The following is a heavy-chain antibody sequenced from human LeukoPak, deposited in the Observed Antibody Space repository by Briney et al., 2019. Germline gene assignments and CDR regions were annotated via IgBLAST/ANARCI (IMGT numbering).Heavy chain of an antibody. CDR3: AIIVVVNPNSFDY. V-gene: IGHV3-23*01. Sequence: GGSLRLSCAASGFTFTSYAMTWVRQAPGKGLEWVSGISNSGSSTYYADSVKGRFTISRDNAKNSLYLQMNSLRAEDTAVYYCAIIVVVNPNSFDYRGQGTLVTVSS. CDR2: ISNSGSST. D-gene: IGHD3-22*01. CDR1: GFTFTSYA. J-gene: IGHJ4*02.